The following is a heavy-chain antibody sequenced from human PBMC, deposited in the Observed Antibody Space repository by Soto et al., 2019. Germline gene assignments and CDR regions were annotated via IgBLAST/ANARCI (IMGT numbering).Heavy chain of an antibody. J-gene: IGHJ6*02. CDR3: ARAPTKLNYRLYYYYVMDV. D-gene: IGHD1-7*01. V-gene: IGHV3-48*03. CDR2: ISSSGSTI. CDR1: GFTFSSYE. Sequence: SLRLSCAASGFTFSSYEMNWVRQAPGKGLEWVSYISSSGSTIYYADSVKGRFTISRDNAKNSLYLQMNSLRAEDTAVYYCARAPTKLNYRLYYYYVMDVWGQGT.